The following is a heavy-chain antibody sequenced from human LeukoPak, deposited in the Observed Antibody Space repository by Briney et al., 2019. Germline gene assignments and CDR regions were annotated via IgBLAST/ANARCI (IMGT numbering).Heavy chain of an antibody. CDR2: IIPILGIA. Sequence: GASVKVSCKASGYTFTSYGISWVRQAPGQGLEWMGRIIPILGIANYAQKFQGRVTITADKSTSTAYMELSSLRSEDTAVYYCARGGTYCGGDCYPYYFDYWGQGTLVTVSS. CDR3: ARGGTYCGGDCYPYYFDY. J-gene: IGHJ4*02. CDR1: GYTFTSYG. D-gene: IGHD2-21*02. V-gene: IGHV1-69*04.